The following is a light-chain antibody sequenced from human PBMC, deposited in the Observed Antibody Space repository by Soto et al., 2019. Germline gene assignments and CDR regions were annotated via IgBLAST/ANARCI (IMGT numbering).Light chain of an antibody. CDR1: LRDVGGYNY. CDR2: EVT. V-gene: IGLV2-14*01. Sequence: QSVLTQPSSLSGSPGQSITISCTGTLRDVGGYNYVSWYQQYPGKSPKLLIYEVTHRPSGVSNRFSGSKSGNTASLTISGLQAEDEADYYCSSYTISNTLPFVFGTGTKVTVL. J-gene: IGLJ1*01. CDR3: SSYTISNTLPFV.